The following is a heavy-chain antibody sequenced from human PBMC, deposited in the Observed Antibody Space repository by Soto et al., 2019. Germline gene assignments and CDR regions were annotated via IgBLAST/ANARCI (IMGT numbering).Heavy chain of an antibody. V-gene: IGHV3-74*01. CDR2: INSDGTST. J-gene: IGHJ6*02. Sequence: LRLSCAASGFTFSSYWMHWVRQTPGKVLVWVSRINSDGTSTSYADSVKGRFTISRDNAKNTLYLQMTSLGAEDTAVYYCARSYGMDVWGQGTRVTVSS. CDR1: GFTFSSYW. CDR3: ARSYGMDV.